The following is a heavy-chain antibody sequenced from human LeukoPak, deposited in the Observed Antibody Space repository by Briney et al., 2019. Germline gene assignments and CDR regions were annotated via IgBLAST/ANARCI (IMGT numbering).Heavy chain of an antibody. CDR2: ISGSGGST. D-gene: IGHD1-26*01. V-gene: IGHV3-23*01. J-gene: IGHJ4*02. CDR3: AKSNSGRKDYFDY. CDR1: GFTFSSYA. Sequence: TGGSLRLSCAASGFTFSSYAMSWVRQAPGKGLEWVSAISGSGGSTYYADSVKGRFIISRDNSKNTLYLQMNSLRAEDTAVYYCAKSNSGRKDYFDYWGQGTLATVSS.